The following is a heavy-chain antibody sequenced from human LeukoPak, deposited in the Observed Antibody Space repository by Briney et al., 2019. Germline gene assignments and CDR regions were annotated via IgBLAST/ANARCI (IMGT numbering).Heavy chain of an antibody. D-gene: IGHD6-13*01. Sequence: GGSLTLSCSVSGFTDSSNYMSWVRQAPGKALEWASLIYSDGSTYYADSVKGRFIISRDNSKNTLYLQMNSLRVEDTAVYYCARVGYTGTWYSSPPFDYWGQGTLVTVSS. CDR1: GFTDSSNY. CDR3: ARVGYTGTWYSSPPFDY. CDR2: IYSDGST. J-gene: IGHJ4*02. V-gene: IGHV3-66*01.